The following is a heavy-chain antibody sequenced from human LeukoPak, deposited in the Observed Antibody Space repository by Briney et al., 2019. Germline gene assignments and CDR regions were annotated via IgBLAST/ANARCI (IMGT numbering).Heavy chain of an antibody. V-gene: IGHV4-31*03. CDR2: MYYSGST. CDR1: GGSVSSGDYY. J-gene: IGHJ3*02. Sequence: PSQTLSLTCTVSGGSVSSGDYYCSWIRQHPGKGLEWIGYMYYSGSTYYNPSLKSRVTISVDTSKNQFSLKLSSVTAADTAVYYCAGCGFGEIFSAPAGHDAFDIWGQGTMVTVSS. D-gene: IGHD3-10*01. CDR3: AGCGFGEIFSAPAGHDAFDI.